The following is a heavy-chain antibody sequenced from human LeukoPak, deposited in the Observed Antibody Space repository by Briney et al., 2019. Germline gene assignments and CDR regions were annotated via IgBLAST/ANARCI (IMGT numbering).Heavy chain of an antibody. D-gene: IGHD5-18*01. CDR1: GFTFSSYS. Sequence: GGSLRLSCEASGFTFSSYSMNWVRQAPGKGLEWVSVIYSGGSTYYADSVKGRFTISRDNSKNTLYLQMNSLRAEDTAVYYCARDERIQLWSPMDVWGKGTTVTISS. CDR2: IYSGGST. CDR3: ARDERIQLWSPMDV. J-gene: IGHJ6*03. V-gene: IGHV3-66*01.